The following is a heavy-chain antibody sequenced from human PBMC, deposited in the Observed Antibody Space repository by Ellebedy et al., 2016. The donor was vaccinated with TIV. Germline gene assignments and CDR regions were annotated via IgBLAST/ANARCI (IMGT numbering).Heavy chain of an antibody. CDR3: ARGGGGVIITFDC. V-gene: IGHV1-46*01. Sequence: AASVKVSCKASGYTFTNYYMHWVRQAPGQGLEWMGVINPGGGGTGYAQKFQGRVTMTRDMSTSTFYMELSSLRSEDTAVYYCARGGGGVIITFDCWGQGTLVTVSS. CDR2: INPGGGGT. J-gene: IGHJ4*02. CDR1: GYTFTNYY. D-gene: IGHD3-10*01.